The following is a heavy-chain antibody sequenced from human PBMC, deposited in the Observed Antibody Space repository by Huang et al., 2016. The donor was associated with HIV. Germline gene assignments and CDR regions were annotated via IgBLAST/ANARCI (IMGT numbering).Heavy chain of an antibody. V-gene: IGHV3-7*01. CDR2: KRGCGSEK. CDR1: GLYFKIYW. CDR3: ATNLQIVVVPPDMGYDAFDM. J-gene: IGHJ3*02. Sequence: DEHLVESGGGLVQPGRSVTITCEVSGLYFKIYWVNWVRQVAGKGLEWVGKKRGCGSEKNYVDAVKGRFTIFRDNAKNLLYLQMKVLRAEDTSVYYCATNLQIVVVPPDMGYDAFDMWGQGTMVTVSS. D-gene: IGHD2-2*01.